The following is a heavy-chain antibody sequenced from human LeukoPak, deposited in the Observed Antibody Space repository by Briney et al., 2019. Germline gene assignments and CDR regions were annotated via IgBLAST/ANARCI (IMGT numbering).Heavy chain of an antibody. J-gene: IGHJ5*02. D-gene: IGHD5-18*01. CDR2: IYSGGST. Sequence: GGSLRLSCAASGFTVSSNYMSWVRQAPGKGLEWVSVIYSGGSTYYADSVKGRFTISRDNSKNTLYLQMNSLRAEDTAVYYCANGGYSYMARWFDPWGQGTLVTVSS. V-gene: IGHV3-53*01. CDR1: GFTVSSNY. CDR3: ANGGYSYMARWFDP.